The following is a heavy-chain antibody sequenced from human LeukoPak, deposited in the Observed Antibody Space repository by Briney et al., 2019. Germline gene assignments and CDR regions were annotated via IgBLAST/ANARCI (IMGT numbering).Heavy chain of an antibody. D-gene: IGHD1-7*01. CDR3: ARGVRSSGAGTSFDY. CDR1: GGTFSSYA. J-gene: IGHJ4*02. Sequence: SVKVSCKASGGTFSSYAISWVRQAPGQGLEWMGGIIPIFGTANYAQKFQGRVTITADESTSTAYMELSSLRSEDTAVYYCARGVRSSGAGTSFDYWGQGTLVTVSS. V-gene: IGHV1-69*13. CDR2: IIPIFGTA.